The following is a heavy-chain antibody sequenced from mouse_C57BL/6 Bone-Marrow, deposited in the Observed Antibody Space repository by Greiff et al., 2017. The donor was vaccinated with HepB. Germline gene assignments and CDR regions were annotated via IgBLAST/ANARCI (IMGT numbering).Heavy chain of an antibody. CDR2: ISDGGSYT. Sequence: EVQRVESGGGLVKPGGSLKLSCAASGFTFSSYAMSWVRQTPEKRLEWVATISDGGSYTYYPDNVKGRFTISRDNAKNNLYLQMSHLKSEDPAMYYCASLTYYFDYWGQGTTLTVSS. D-gene: IGHD1-1*01. CDR3: ASLTYYFDY. J-gene: IGHJ2*01. V-gene: IGHV5-4*01. CDR1: GFTFSSYA.